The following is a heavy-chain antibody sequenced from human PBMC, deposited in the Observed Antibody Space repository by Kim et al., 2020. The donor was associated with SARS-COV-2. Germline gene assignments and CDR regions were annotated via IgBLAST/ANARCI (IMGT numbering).Heavy chain of an antibody. CDR3: AREVAAAAKSIDP. Sequence: ASVKVSCKASGYIFTDYYIHWLRQAPGQGLEWMGWIHPKSGGTEYAQKFQDRVTMTSDTSIYTVYMQLTNLRSDDTALYYCAREVAAAAKSIDPWGQGTLVKVSS. D-gene: IGHD2-15*01. J-gene: IGHJ5*02. CDR2: IHPKSGGT. V-gene: IGHV1-2*02. CDR1: GYIFTDYY.